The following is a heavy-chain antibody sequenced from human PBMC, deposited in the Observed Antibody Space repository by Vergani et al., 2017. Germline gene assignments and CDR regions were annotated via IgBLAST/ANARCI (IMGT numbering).Heavy chain of an antibody. V-gene: IGHV4-39*01. Sequence: QLQLQESGPGLVKPSETLSLTCTVSGGSISSSSYYWGWIRQPPGKGLEWIGSIYYSGSTYYNPSLKSRVTISVDTSKNQFSLKLSSVTAADTAVYYCAVIVVVPAAMNVQHWGQGTLVTVSS. D-gene: IGHD2-2*01. J-gene: IGHJ1*01. CDR1: GGSISSSSYY. CDR3: AVIVVVPAAMNVQH. CDR2: IYYSGST.